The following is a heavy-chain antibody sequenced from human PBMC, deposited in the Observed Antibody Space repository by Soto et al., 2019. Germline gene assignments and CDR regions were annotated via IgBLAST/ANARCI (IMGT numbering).Heavy chain of an antibody. CDR2: IYYSGST. Sequence: SETLSLTCTVSGGSISSGGYYWSWIRQHPGKGLEWIGYIYYSGSTYYNPSLKSRVTISVDTSKNQFSLKLSSVTAADTAVYYCARVGYCTNGVCFPTYYGMDVWGQGTTVTVS. CDR1: GGSISSGGYY. D-gene: IGHD2-8*01. J-gene: IGHJ6*02. V-gene: IGHV4-31*03. CDR3: ARVGYCTNGVCFPTYYGMDV.